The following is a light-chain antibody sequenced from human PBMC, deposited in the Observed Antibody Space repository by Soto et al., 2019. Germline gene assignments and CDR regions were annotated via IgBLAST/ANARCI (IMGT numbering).Light chain of an antibody. Sequence: EIVLTQSPGTLSLSPGERATLSCRASQSVTNSYLAWYQQKPGQAPRLLIYGASRRATGIPDRFSVSGSGTDFILTISRLEPEDVAFYYCQQDGTSTGTFGQGTKVEI. CDR1: QSVTNSY. CDR3: QQDGTSTGT. V-gene: IGKV3-20*01. J-gene: IGKJ1*01. CDR2: GAS.